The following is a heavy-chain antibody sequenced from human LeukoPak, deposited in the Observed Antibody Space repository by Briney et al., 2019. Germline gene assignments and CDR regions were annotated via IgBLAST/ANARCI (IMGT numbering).Heavy chain of an antibody. V-gene: IGHV3-11*01. J-gene: IGHJ5*02. CDR1: GFTFSDYY. CDR3: ARDSLEAAAGRSNWFDP. D-gene: IGHD6-13*01. Sequence: KTGGSLRLSCAASGFTFSDYYMSWIRQAPGKGLEWVSYISSSGSTIYYADSVKGRFTISRDNAKNSLYLQMNSLRAEDTAVYYCARDSLEAAAGRSNWFDPWGQGTLVTVSS. CDR2: ISSSGSTI.